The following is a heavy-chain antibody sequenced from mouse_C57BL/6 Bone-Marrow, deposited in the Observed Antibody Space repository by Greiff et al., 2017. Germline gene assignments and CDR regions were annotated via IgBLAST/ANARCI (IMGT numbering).Heavy chain of an antibody. CDR2: IYPRSGNT. CDR3: ARHYGCAY. CDR1: GYTFTSYG. J-gene: IGHJ3*01. D-gene: IGHD1-1*01. Sequence: QVQLQQSGAELARPGASVKLSCKASGYTFTSYGISWVKQRTGQGLEWIGEIYPRSGNTYYNEKFKGKATLTADKSSSTAYMELRSLTSEDSAVYFCARHYGCAYWGQGTLVTVSA. V-gene: IGHV1-81*01.